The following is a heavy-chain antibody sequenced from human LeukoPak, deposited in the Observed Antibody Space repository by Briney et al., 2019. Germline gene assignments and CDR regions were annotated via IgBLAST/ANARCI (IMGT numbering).Heavy chain of an antibody. V-gene: IGHV4-39*01. D-gene: IGHD6-13*01. CDR3: ARQAREAAGAHLDS. CDR2: IYYSGST. CDR1: GGSISIHTHY. Sequence: PSETLSLTCTVTGGSISIHTHYWGWIRQPPGKGLEWIASIYYSGSTYYNPSLKSRVTLSVDTSKNQFSLNLRSVTATDTAVYYLARQAREAAGAHLDSLGQGTLVTGSP. J-gene: IGHJ5*01.